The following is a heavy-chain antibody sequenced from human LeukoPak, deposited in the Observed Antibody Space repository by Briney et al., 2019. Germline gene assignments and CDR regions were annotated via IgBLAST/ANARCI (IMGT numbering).Heavy chain of an antibody. Sequence: SGTLSLTCAVSGGSISSSNWWSWVRQPPGKGLEWIGEIYHSGSTNYNPSLKSRVTISVDKSKNQFSLKLSSVTAADTAVYYCARDSSLGIYGSGSPSSYWGQGTLVTVSS. D-gene: IGHD3-10*01. CDR1: GGSISSSNW. CDR3: ARDSSLGIYGSGSPSSY. J-gene: IGHJ4*02. CDR2: IYHSGST. V-gene: IGHV4-4*02.